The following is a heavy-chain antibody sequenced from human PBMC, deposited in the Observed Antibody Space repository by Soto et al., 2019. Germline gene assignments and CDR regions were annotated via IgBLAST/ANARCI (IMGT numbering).Heavy chain of an antibody. V-gene: IGHV4-59*02. CDR3: ARSYYDSTGFAVDP. CDR1: GASVSHGY. CDR2: MYFGGSF. Sequence: QMQLQASGPGLVKPSETLSLTCNVSGASVSHGYWSWIRQPPGKGLEWIGFMYFGGSFNYNLSLRSRATISVETSKNQFSMKLTSVTASDTAVYYCARSYYDSTGFAVDPWGQGTLVTVSS. D-gene: IGHD3-22*01. J-gene: IGHJ5*02.